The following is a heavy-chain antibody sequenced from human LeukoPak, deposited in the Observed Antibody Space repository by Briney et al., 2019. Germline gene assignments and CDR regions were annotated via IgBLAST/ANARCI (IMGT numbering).Heavy chain of an antibody. J-gene: IGHJ4*02. CDR2: ISSSSSYI. CDR3: ARVLSSSWYVYFDY. CDR1: GLTFSSYS. Sequence: GGSLRLSCAASGLTFSSYSMNWVRQAPGKGLEWVSSISSSSSYIYYADSVKGRFTISRDNAKNSLYLQMNSLRAEDTAVYYCARVLSSSWYVYFDYWGQGTLVTVSS. V-gene: IGHV3-21*01. D-gene: IGHD6-13*01.